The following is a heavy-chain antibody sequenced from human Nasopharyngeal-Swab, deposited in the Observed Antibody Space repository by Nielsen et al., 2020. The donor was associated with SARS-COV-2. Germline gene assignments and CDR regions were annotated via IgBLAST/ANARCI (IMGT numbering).Heavy chain of an antibody. V-gene: IGHV2-5*01. J-gene: IGHJ4*02. CDR1: GFSLSTRDVN. CDR3: AQDFDWKMHY. CDR2: IRWNDDT. D-gene: IGHD3-9*01. Sequence: SGPTLVKPTQTLTLTCTFSGFSLSTRDVNVAWSRQPPGKALEWLALIRWNDDTHYSPSLKSRLTVTKDTSKNQVFLTMTNVDPVDTATYFCAQDFDWKMHYWGQGTLVTVSS.